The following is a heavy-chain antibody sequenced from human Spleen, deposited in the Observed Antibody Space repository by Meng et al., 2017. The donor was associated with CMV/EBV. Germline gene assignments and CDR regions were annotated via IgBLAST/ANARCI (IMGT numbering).Heavy chain of an antibody. CDR2: IHYSGNT. CDR3: ARDSGDFWSGLYYYGMDV. V-gene: IGHV4-39*07. J-gene: IGHJ6*02. CDR1: GGSTSSSDYY. D-gene: IGHD3-3*01. Sequence: SETLSLTCTVSGGSTSSSDYYWGWIRQPPGKGLEWIGSIHYSGNTYYNPSLESRVTISVDSSKNQFSLKLSSVTAADTAVYYCARDSGDFWSGLYYYGMDVWGQGTTVTVSS.